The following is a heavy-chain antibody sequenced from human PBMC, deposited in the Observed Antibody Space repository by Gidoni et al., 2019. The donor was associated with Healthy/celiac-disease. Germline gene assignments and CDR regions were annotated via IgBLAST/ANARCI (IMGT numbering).Heavy chain of an antibody. J-gene: IGHJ6*02. CDR3: ARHLSSSWYYYYYGMDV. D-gene: IGHD6-13*01. Sequence: QLQLQESGPGLVKPSETLSLTCTVSGGSISSSSYYWGWIRQPPGKGLEWIGSIYYSGSTYYNPSLKSRVTTSVDTSKNQFSLKLSSVTAADTAVYYCARHLSSSWYYYYYGMDVWGQGTTVTVSS. CDR1: GGSISSSSYY. CDR2: IYYSGST. V-gene: IGHV4-39*01.